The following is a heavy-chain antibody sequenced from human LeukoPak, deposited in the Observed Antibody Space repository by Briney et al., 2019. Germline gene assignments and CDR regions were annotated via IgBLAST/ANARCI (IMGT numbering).Heavy chain of an antibody. CDR3: ARSSNSSWYLDY. CDR1: GFTFSSYE. J-gene: IGHJ4*02. D-gene: IGHD6-13*01. V-gene: IGHV3-48*03. CDR2: ISSSGSTI. Sequence: GGSLRLSCAASGFTFSSYEMNWVRQAPGKGLEWVSYISSSGSTIYYADSVKGRFTISRDNAKNSLYLQMNTLRAEDTAVYYCARSSNSSWYLDYWGQGTLVTVSS.